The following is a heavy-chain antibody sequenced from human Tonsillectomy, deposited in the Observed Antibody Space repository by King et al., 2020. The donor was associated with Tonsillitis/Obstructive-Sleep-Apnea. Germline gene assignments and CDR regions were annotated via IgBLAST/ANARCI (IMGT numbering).Heavy chain of an antibody. CDR1: GFTFSGSS. V-gene: IGHV3-48*01. CDR2: ISISSSTI. CDR3: ARCAETLKKNYDFWSGYFIDY. D-gene: IGHD3-3*01. Sequence: QLVQSGGGLVQPGGSLRLSCAASGFTFSGSSMSWVRQAPGKGLEWVSYISISSSTIYYADSVKGRFTISRDNARDSLYLQMHSLRAEDTAVYDCARCAETLKKNYDFWSGYFIDYWGQGTLVTVSS. J-gene: IGHJ4*02.